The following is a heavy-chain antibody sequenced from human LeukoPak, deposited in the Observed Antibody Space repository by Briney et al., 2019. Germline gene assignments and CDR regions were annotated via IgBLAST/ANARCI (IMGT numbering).Heavy chain of an antibody. J-gene: IGHJ6*03. Sequence: GGSLRLSCAASGFTFSSYSMNWVRQAPEKGLEWVSSISSSSSYIYYADSVKGRFTISRDNAKNSLYLQMNSLRAEDTAVYYCARDVRYYDFWSGTYYYYMDVWGKGTTVTVSS. D-gene: IGHD3-3*01. CDR1: GFTFSSYS. CDR3: ARDVRYYDFWSGTYYYYMDV. CDR2: ISSSSSYI. V-gene: IGHV3-21*01.